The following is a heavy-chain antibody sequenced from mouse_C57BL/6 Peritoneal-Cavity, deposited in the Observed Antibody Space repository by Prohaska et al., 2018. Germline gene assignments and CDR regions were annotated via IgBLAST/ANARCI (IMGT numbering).Heavy chain of an antibody. CDR2: IYPGGGYT. J-gene: IGHJ4*01. D-gene: IGHD2-5*01. Sequence: QVQLQQSGAELVRPGTSVKMSCKASGYTFTNYWIGWAKQRPGHGLEWIGDIYPGGGYTNYNEKFKGKATLTANKSSTTAYMQISSLTSEDSAIYYCARFSNYPGAMDYWGQGTSVTVSS. CDR3: ARFSNYPGAMDY. CDR1: GYTFTNYW. V-gene: IGHV1-63*01.